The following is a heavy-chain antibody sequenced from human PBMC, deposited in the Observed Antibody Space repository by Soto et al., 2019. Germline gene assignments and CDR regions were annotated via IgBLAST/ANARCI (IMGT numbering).Heavy chain of an antibody. J-gene: IGHJ4*02. Sequence: SETLSLTCAVYGGSFSGYYWSWIRQPPGKGLEWIGEINHSGSTNYNPSLKSRVTISVDTSKNQFSLKLSSVTAADTAVYYCARVLSHSSITNFDYWGQGTLVTVSS. CDR2: INHSGST. D-gene: IGHD6-13*01. CDR3: ARVLSHSSITNFDY. V-gene: IGHV4-34*01. CDR1: GGSFSGYY.